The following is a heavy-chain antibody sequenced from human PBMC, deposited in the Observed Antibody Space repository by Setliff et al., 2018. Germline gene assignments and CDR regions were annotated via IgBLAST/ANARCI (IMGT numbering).Heavy chain of an antibody. D-gene: IGHD6-19*01. CDR2: ISGSGGST. J-gene: IGHJ4*02. CDR1: GFTFSSYA. Sequence: PGGSLRLSCAASGFTFSSYAMSWVRQAPGKGLEWVSGISGSGGSTNYADSVKGRFTISRDNSKNTLYLQMNSLRAEDTAVYYCAKDRNGYSSGWTLFDYWGRGTLVTVSS. V-gene: IGHV3-23*01. CDR3: AKDRNGYSSGWTLFDY.